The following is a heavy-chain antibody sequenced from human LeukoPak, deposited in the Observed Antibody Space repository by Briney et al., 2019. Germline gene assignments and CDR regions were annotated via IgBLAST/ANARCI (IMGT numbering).Heavy chain of an antibody. CDR1: GFAFSGSA. CDR2: IRTKGNNYAT. Sequence: GGSLRLSCAASGFAFSGSAIHWVRQASGKGPEWVGRIRTKGNNYATAYAASVKGRFTISRDNSKNTVYLQMNSLRAEDTAIYYCARVVVGTNLDYCDYWGQGTLATVSS. CDR3: ARVVVGTNLDYCDY. V-gene: IGHV3-73*01. J-gene: IGHJ4*02. D-gene: IGHD1-1*01.